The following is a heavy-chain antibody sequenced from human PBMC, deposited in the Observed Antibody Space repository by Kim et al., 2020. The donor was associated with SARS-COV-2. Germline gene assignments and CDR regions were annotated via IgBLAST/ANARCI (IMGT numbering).Heavy chain of an antibody. V-gene: IGHV4-39*01. CDR3: ARTRRVVPAAMGRGYFDY. J-gene: IGHJ4*02. CDR2: IYYSGST. Sequence: SETLSLTCTVSGGSISSSSYYWGWIRQPPGKGLEWIGSIYYSGSTYYNPSLKSRVTISVDTSKNQFSLKLSSVTAADTAVYYCARTRRVVPAAMGRGYFDYWGQGTLVTVSS. D-gene: IGHD2-2*01. CDR1: GGSISSSSYY.